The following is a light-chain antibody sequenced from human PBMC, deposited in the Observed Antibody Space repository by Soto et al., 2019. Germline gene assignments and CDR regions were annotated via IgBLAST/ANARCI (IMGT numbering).Light chain of an antibody. J-gene: IGKJ3*01. V-gene: IGKV3-15*01. Sequence: EIVMTQSPATLSVSPGERATLSCRASQSVSSNLAWYQQKPGQAPRLLIYGASTRATGIPARFSGSGSGTEFTLTISSMQSEDVAVYYCQQYNNWPPITFGPGTKVDIK. CDR1: QSVSSN. CDR3: QQYNNWPPIT. CDR2: GAS.